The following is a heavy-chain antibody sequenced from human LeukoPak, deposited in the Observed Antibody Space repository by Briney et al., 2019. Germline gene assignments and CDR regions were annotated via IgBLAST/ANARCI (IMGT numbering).Heavy chain of an antibody. CDR2: ISYDGSNK. CDR3: ARVSDYSNYFDF. V-gene: IGHV3-30*03. D-gene: IGHD4-11*01. J-gene: IGHJ4*02. Sequence: GGSLRLSCAASGFTFSSYGMHWVRQAPGKGLEWVAVISYDGSNKYYADSVKGRFTISRDNSKNTLYLQMNSLRAEDTAVYYCARVSDYSNYFDFWGQGTLVTVSS. CDR1: GFTFSSYG.